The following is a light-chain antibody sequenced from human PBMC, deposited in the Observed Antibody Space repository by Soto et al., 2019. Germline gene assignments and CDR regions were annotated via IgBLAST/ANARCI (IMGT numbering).Light chain of an antibody. Sequence: EIVMTQSPATLSVSPGERATLSCRASQSVSTNLAWYQQKPGQAPRLLIYGASTRAAGIPARFSGSGSGTDFTLTISSLQSEDFAVYYCQQYNKWYTFGQGTKLEIK. CDR2: GAS. CDR1: QSVSTN. V-gene: IGKV3-15*01. J-gene: IGKJ2*01. CDR3: QQYNKWYT.